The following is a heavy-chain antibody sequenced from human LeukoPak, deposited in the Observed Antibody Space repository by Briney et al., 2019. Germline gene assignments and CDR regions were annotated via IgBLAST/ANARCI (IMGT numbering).Heavy chain of an antibody. V-gene: IGHV4-39*01. D-gene: IGHD2-2*01. Sequence: SETLSLTCSVSGDSISTSSYYWGWIRQPPGKGLEWIGSIYYSGSTYYNPSLTSRVTISVDTSKNQFSLKLSSVTAADTAVYYCARLPAAMPAYYYYYMDVWGKGTTVTISS. J-gene: IGHJ6*03. CDR2: IYYSGST. CDR1: GDSISTSSYY. CDR3: ARLPAAMPAYYYYYMDV.